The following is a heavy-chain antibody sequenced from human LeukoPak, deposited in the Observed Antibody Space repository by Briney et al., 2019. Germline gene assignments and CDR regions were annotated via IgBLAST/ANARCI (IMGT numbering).Heavy chain of an antibody. J-gene: IGHJ4*02. CDR2: IYYSGST. CDR3: ARETPSNRFDY. V-gene: IGHV4-59*01. CDR1: GVSISSYY. Sequence: SETLSLTCTVSGVSISSYYWSRIRQPPGKGLEWIGYIYYSGSTNYNPSLKSRVTISVDTSKNQFSLKLSSVTAADTAVYYCARETPSNRFDYWGQGTLVTVSS.